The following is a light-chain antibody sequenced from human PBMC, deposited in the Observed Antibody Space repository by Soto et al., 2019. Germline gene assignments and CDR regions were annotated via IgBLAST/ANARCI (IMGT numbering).Light chain of an antibody. CDR2: DAS. Sequence: IQMTQSPSTLSASVGDRVTVTCRASQSISSWLAWYQHQPGKAPKLLIYDASTLESGVPSRFSGTGSGTEFTFSITSLQPEDFGTYYCQQCYMGWTFGQGTKVDIK. CDR3: QQCYMGWT. J-gene: IGKJ1*01. CDR1: QSISSW. V-gene: IGKV1-5*01.